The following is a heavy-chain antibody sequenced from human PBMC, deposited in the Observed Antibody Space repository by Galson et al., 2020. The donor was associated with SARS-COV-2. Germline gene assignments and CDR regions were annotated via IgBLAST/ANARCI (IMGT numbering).Heavy chain of an antibody. Sequence: GGSLRLSCVASGFSFSYYAMHWVRQAPGKGLEWVAVFSLDGGNAYYADSVRGRFTISRDNPRNTLYLQMNSLRVEDTAVYYCASVNGGAYVGYFDYWGQGTLVTASS. D-gene: IGHD5-12*01. V-gene: IGHV3-30-3*01. J-gene: IGHJ4*02. CDR3: ASVNGGAYVGYFDY. CDR1: GFSFSYYA. CDR2: FSLDGGNA.